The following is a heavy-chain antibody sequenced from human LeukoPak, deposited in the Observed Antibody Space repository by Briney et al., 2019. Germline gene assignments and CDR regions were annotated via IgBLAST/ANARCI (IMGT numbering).Heavy chain of an antibody. CDR3: AGGGSYYKDLRY. D-gene: IGHD1-26*01. CDR2: IYHSGST. Sequence: SETLSLTCAVSGGSISSNNWWSWVRQPPGKGLEWIGEIYHSGSTNYNPSLKSRVTISVDKSKNQFSLKLSSVTAADTAVYYCAGGGSYYKDLRYWGQGTLVTVSS. J-gene: IGHJ4*02. V-gene: IGHV4-4*02. CDR1: GGSISSNNW.